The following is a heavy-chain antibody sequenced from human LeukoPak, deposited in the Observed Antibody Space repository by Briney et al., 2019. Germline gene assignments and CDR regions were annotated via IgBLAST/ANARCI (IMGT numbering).Heavy chain of an antibody. CDR2: ISSSSTYI. Sequence: GGSLRLSCAVSGFTFSSYSVNWVRQAPGKGLEWVSSISSSSTYIYYADSVKGRFTISRDNAKNSLYLQMNSLRAEDTAVYYCARNGDGHFDYWGQGTLVTVSS. CDR3: ARNGDGHFDY. J-gene: IGHJ4*02. CDR1: GFTFSSYS. V-gene: IGHV3-21*01. D-gene: IGHD7-27*01.